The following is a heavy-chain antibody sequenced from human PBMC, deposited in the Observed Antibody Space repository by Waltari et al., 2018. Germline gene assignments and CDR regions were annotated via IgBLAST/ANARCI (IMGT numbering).Heavy chain of an antibody. D-gene: IGHD2-21*01. V-gene: IGHV1-8*02. CDR1: YD. CDR3: ARDQGVVSAVQNDYYMDV. Sequence: YDINWVRQATGPGPAWMGWMNPKSINTGYAQKFQGRITITRSTSISTAYMELSSLRSEDTAVYYCARDQGVVSAVQNDYYMDVWGKGTTVTVSS. CDR2: MNPKSINT. J-gene: IGHJ6*03.